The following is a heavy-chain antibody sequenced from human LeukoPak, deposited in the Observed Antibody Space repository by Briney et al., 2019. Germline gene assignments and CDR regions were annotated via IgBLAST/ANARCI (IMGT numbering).Heavy chain of an antibody. V-gene: IGHV3-30*19. CDR3: ARIPLFTIPFDY. J-gene: IGHJ4*02. D-gene: IGHD3-9*01. Sequence: AGGSLRLSYAASGFTFSDYGMYWVRQAPGKGLEWVAVISYDGSNKYYADSVKGRFTISRDNSKNTLYLQMNSLRAEDTAVYYCARIPLFTIPFDYWGQGTLVTVSS. CDR2: ISYDGSNK. CDR1: GFTFSDYG.